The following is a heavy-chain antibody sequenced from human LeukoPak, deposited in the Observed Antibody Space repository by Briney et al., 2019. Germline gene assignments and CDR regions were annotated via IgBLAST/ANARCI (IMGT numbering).Heavy chain of an antibody. J-gene: IGHJ4*02. CDR2: VGYDGSNK. CDR1: GFTFSTYG. CDR3: AKGGIGSSPGLDS. V-gene: IGHV3-30*02. Sequence: GGSLRLSCAASGFTFSTYGMHWVRQAPGKGLEWVAFVGYDGSNKYYADSVKGRFTISRDNSKNTVYLQMNSLRAEDTATYSCAKGGIGSSPGLDSWGQGTLVTVSS. D-gene: IGHD5-18*01.